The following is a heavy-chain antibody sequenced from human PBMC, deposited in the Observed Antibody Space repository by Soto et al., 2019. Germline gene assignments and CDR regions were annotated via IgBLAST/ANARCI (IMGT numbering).Heavy chain of an antibody. CDR2: ITESGATK. CDR1: GFYFASYV. V-gene: IGHV3-23*01. Sequence: EVQLLESVGNLVQPGGSLRLSCAASGFYFASYVMSWVRQAPGKGLEFVSSITESGATKYYADSVKGRFTISRDNSKSILYPQKNSLGAEDTAIYYRAPLWRDGDHGGSWGQGVQVTVSS. CDR3: APLWRDGDHGGS. D-gene: IGHD3-10*01. J-gene: IGHJ5*01.